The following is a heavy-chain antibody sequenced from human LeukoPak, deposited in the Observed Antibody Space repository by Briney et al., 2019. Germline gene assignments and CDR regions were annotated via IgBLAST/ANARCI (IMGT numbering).Heavy chain of an antibody. J-gene: IGHJ6*02. Sequence: PGGSLRLSCAASGFTVSSNYMSWVRQAPGKGLEWVSVVYGGDTTLYADSVKGRFTISRDNSKNTLYLQMNSLRAEDTAVYYCARDAHTGSGTYWGGVDYYYGLDVWGQGTTVTVSS. D-gene: IGHD3-10*01. V-gene: IGHV3-66*01. CDR1: GFTVSSNY. CDR2: VYGGDTT. CDR3: ARDAHTGSGTYWGGVDYYYGLDV.